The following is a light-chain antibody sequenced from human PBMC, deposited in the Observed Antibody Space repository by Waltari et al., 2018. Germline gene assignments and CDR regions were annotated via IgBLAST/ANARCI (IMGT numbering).Light chain of an antibody. CDR3: AAWDESHYV. V-gene: IGLV1-47*01. J-gene: IGLJ1*01. CDR2: RNN. Sequence: QSVLTQPPSASGTPGPRVSISCSGSSPNLGSTYLYWYQQLPGAAPKLLIYRNNQRPSGVPDRFSASKYGTSASLAISGLRSEDEAVYYCAAWDESHYVFGPGTKVTVL. CDR1: SPNLGSTY.